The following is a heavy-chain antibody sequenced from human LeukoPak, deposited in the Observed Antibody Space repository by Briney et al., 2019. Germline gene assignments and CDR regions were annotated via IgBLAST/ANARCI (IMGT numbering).Heavy chain of an antibody. D-gene: IGHD6-19*01. CDR2: IYYSGRT. V-gene: IGHV4-31*03. J-gene: IGHJ4*02. CDR3: ARDPDGGWLDY. Sequence: PSQTLSLTCTVSGGSVSSGGYYWSWIRRHPGRGLEWIGYIYYSGRTYCNPSLKSRVTISVDTSKNQFSLKLSSVTAADTAVYYCARDPDGGWLDYWGQGTLVTVSS. CDR1: GGSVSSGGYY.